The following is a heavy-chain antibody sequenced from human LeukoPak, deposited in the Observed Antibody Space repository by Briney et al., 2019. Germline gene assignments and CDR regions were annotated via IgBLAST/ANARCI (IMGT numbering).Heavy chain of an antibody. CDR1: GDSVSSNSAA. Sequence: SQTLSLTCAISGDSVSSNSAAWNWIRQFPSRGLGWLGRTYYRSKWYNDYAVSVKSRITINPDTSKNQFSLQLNSVTPEDTAVYYCARDPGIAVARDWFDPWGQGTLVTVSS. CDR3: ARDPGIAVARDWFDP. J-gene: IGHJ5*02. D-gene: IGHD6-19*01. V-gene: IGHV6-1*01. CDR2: TYYRSKWYN.